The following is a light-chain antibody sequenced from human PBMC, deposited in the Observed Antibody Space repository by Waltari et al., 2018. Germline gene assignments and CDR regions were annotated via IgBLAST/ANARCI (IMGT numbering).Light chain of an antibody. J-gene: IGLJ3*02. Sequence: QSVLTQSPSASGTPGQRVTMSCSGSSLNIGKNTVNWYQQVPGTAPNLLIYGYDQRPSGAPDRSSGSKSGTSASLAISGLQPEDEADYYCLAWDDSLNGWVFGGGTKVTVL. V-gene: IGLV1-44*01. CDR2: GYD. CDR1: SLNIGKNT. CDR3: LAWDDSLNGWV.